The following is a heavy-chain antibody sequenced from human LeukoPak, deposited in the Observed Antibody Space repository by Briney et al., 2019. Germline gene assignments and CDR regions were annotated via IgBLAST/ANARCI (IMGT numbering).Heavy chain of an antibody. Sequence: ASVKVSCKASGSTFTSYGISWVRQAPGQGLEWMGWISAYNGNTNYAQKLQGRVTMTTDTSTSTAYMELRSLRSDDTAVYYCARDRNYYGSGSYDNYYGMDVWGQGTTVTVSS. CDR2: ISAYNGNT. D-gene: IGHD3-10*01. CDR1: GSTFTSYG. V-gene: IGHV1-18*01. J-gene: IGHJ6*02. CDR3: ARDRNYYGSGSYDNYYGMDV.